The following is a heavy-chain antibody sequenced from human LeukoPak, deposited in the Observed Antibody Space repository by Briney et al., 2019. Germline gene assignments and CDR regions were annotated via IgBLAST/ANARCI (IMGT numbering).Heavy chain of an antibody. CDR3: ARWASISRQPGGFFDH. Sequence: SETLSLTCTVSGDSVTNDFFWGWVRQPPGKELEWIGSFCLGRDTYYRPSLKSRVTISVDTSKDQFSLNLNSVTAADTAVYYCARWASISRQPGGFFDHWGQGTLVTVSS. CDR1: GDSVTNDFF. D-gene: IGHD3-16*01. J-gene: IGHJ4*02. V-gene: IGHV4-38-2*02. CDR2: FCLGRDT.